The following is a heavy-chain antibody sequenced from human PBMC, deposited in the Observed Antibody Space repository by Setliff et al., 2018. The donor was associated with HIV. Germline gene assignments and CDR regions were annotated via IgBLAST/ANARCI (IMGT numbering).Heavy chain of an antibody. CDR3: ARAGNYYYDSGAFKSGLDAFDI. V-gene: IGHV4-39*07. J-gene: IGHJ3*02. Sequence: ETLSLTCTVSGGSISTSSSYWGWIRQPPGKGLEWIGSIYYSGSTNYNPSLKSRVTISVDTSKNQFSLKLSSVTAADTAVYHCARAGNYYYDSGAFKSGLDAFDIWGQGTMVTVSS. D-gene: IGHD3-22*01. CDR2: IYYSGST. CDR1: GGSISTSSSY.